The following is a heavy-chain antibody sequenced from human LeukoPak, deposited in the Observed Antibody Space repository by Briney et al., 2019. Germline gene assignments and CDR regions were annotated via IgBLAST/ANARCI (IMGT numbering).Heavy chain of an antibody. CDR3: ARGCGVWDWWSLFYCYGMDV. CDR1: GYTFTSYD. J-gene: IGHJ6*02. V-gene: IGHV1-8*01. Sequence: ASVKVSCKASGYTFTSYDINWVRQATGQGLEWMGWMNLNSGNTGYAQKFQGRVTMTRNTSISTAYMELSSLRSEDTAVYYCARGCGVWDWWSLFYCYGMDVWGQGATVTVSS. D-gene: IGHD2-15*01. CDR2: MNLNSGNT.